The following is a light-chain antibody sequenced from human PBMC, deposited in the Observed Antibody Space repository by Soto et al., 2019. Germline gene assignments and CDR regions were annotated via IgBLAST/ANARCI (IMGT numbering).Light chain of an antibody. CDR2: GAS. CDR1: QNISSY. J-gene: IGKJ1*01. CDR3: QQYNNWPPWT. V-gene: IGKV3-15*01. Sequence: IVLTQSPVTLSLSPGERATLSCRASQNISSYLIWYQQKPGQAPRLLIYGASTRATGIPARFSGSGSGTELTLTISSLQSEDFAVYYCQQYNNWPPWTFGQGTKVYIK.